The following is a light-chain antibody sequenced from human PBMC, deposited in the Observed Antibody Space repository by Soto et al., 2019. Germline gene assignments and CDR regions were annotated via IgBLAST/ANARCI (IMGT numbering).Light chain of an antibody. J-gene: IGKJ5*01. CDR1: QTVSSS. CDR3: QKYNNWLPIT. V-gene: IGKV3D-15*01. Sequence: DIVLTQSPGALSLSPGESATLSCRASQTVSSSSLAWYQQKPGQAPRLLIFGASTRAAGIPARFSGSGSGTELPLTISSPQSEDLAIYYCQKYNNWLPITFGQGTRLEIK. CDR2: GAS.